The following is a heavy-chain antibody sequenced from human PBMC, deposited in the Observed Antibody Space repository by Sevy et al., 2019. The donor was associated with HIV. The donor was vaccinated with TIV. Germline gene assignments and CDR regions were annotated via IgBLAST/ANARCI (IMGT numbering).Heavy chain of an antibody. D-gene: IGHD4-17*01. CDR2: IRSNTDGGTT. Sequence: GGSLRLSCAASGLTFTNAWVGWVRQAPGKGREWVGRIRSNTDGGTTGYAAPLKGRFTISRDDSKNTLYLNMNILKSADTAVYYCTTDREYGDYKGGFDYWGRGTLVTVSS. CDR3: TTDREYGDYKGGFDY. J-gene: IGHJ4*02. CDR1: GLTFTNAW. V-gene: IGHV3-15*01.